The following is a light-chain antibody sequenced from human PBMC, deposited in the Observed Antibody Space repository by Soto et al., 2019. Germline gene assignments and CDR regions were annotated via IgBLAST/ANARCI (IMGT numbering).Light chain of an antibody. CDR2: KAS. Sequence: DIQMTQSPSTLSASVGDRVTINCRASQSISVWLTWYQQKAGKATNLLIYKASRWESWVPSRFSGSRSETEFTLNIHALKSGDSETYYCKQHNSYSPTFGQGTKVEVK. J-gene: IGKJ1*01. V-gene: IGKV1-5*03. CDR1: QSISVW. CDR3: KQHNSYSPT.